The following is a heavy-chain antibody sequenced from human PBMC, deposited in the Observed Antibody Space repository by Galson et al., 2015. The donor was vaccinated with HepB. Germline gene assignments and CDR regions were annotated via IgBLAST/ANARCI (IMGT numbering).Heavy chain of an antibody. CDR3: ARDSMGRGSGSYSAFDY. D-gene: IGHD1-26*01. V-gene: IGHV3-30-3*01. CDR1: GFTFNTYT. CDR2: ISSAGNNQ. Sequence: SLRLSCAASGFTFNTYTVQWVRQAPGKGLEWVAAISSAGNNQFHADSVKGRFTFSRDNSDNMLYLQMSSLQVDDTAVYYCARDSMGRGSGSYSAFDYWGLGTLVTVSS. J-gene: IGHJ4*02.